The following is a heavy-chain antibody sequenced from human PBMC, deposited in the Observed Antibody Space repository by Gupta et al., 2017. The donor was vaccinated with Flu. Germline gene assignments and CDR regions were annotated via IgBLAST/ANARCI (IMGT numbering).Heavy chain of an antibody. J-gene: IGHJ4*02. CDR3: ARESLYGDNGFDF. CDR1: GFTFSSYN. V-gene: IGHV3-48*01. D-gene: IGHD4-17*01. CDR2: ISSSGSPI. Sequence: EVQLVGSGGGLVQPGGSLRLSCAASGFTFSSYNMNWVRQAPGKGLEWVSYISSSGSPIYYADSVKGRFTISRDIAKNSLYLQMNSLRVEDAAVYYCARESLYGDNGFDFRGQGTLVTVSS.